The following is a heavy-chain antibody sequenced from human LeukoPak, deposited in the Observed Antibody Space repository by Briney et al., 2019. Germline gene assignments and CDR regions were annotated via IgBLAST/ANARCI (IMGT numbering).Heavy chain of an antibody. Sequence: GGSLRLSCATSGFTFSSNGMSWVRQAPGKGLEWVSAISGTGLNTYYADSVKGRFTISRDNSKNTVSLQMNSLRVEDTAIYYCAKRQSSSAYSPFDSWGQGTLVTVSS. D-gene: IGHD6-13*01. V-gene: IGHV3-23*01. J-gene: IGHJ4*02. CDR3: AKRQSSSAYSPFDS. CDR1: GFTFSSNG. CDR2: ISGTGLNT.